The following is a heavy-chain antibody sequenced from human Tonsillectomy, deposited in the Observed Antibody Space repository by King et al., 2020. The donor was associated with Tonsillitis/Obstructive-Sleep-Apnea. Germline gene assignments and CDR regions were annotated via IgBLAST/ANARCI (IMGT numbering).Heavy chain of an antibody. CDR2: IYYSGST. V-gene: IGHV4-59*01. J-gene: IGHJ4*02. Sequence: VQLQESGPGLVKPSETLSLTCTVSGDSISSYYWSWIRQPPGKGLEWIGYIYYSGSTNYNPSLKSRVTISVDTSKNQFSLKLSSVTAADTAVYYCARGGFGESYFDYWGQGTLVTVSS. CDR3: ARGGFGESYFDY. CDR1: GDSISSYY. D-gene: IGHD3-10*01.